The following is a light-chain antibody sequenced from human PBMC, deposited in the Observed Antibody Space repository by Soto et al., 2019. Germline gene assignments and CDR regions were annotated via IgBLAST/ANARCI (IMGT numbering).Light chain of an antibody. Sequence: DIQMTQSPSTLSASVGDRVTITCRASQSISSWLAWYQQKPGKAPKLLIYKASSLESGVPSRFSGGGSGTAFTIPISSLQPDDFATYYCQQYNSFSWHTFGQGTKLEIK. J-gene: IGKJ2*01. V-gene: IGKV1-5*03. CDR1: QSISSW. CDR2: KAS. CDR3: QQYNSFSWHT.